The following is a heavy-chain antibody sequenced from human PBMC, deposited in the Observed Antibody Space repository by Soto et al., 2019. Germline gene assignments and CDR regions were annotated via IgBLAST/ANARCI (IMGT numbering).Heavy chain of an antibody. J-gene: IGHJ6*02. Sequence: QITLKESGPTLVKPTQTLTLTCTFSGFSLSTSGVGVGWIRQPPGKALEWLALIYWNDDKRYSPSLKSRLTVTKDTSKNQAVFTMTNMGPVDTATYYCAHPDPNYYYYGMDFWGQGTTVTVCS. CDR3: AHPDPNYYYYGMDF. CDR1: GFSLSTSGVG. V-gene: IGHV2-5*01. CDR2: IYWNDDK.